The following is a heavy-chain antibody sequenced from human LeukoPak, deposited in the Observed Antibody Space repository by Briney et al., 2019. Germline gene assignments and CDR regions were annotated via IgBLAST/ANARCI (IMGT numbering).Heavy chain of an antibody. CDR2: IKQDGSEK. Sequence: GGSLRLSCAASGITFSSNWMSWVRKAPGKGLEWVANIKQDGSEKYSVDSVKGRFTISRDNAKNSLFLQMNSLRAEDTAVYFCARESTGFTIDYWGQGTLVTVSS. CDR3: ARESTGFTIDY. CDR1: GITFSSNW. D-gene: IGHD1-14*01. J-gene: IGHJ4*02. V-gene: IGHV3-7*01.